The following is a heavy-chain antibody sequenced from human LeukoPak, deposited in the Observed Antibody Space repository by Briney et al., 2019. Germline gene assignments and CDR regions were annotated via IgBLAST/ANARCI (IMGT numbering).Heavy chain of an antibody. J-gene: IGHJ4*02. CDR3: AKCLGSGWYASSD. V-gene: IGHV3-23*01. CDR1: GFTFSSYA. CDR2: ISGSGNRT. Sequence: PGGSLRLSCAASGFTFSSYAMSWVRQAPGKGLEWVSSISGSGNRTYYADSVKGRFTISRDYSKNTLFLQMNSLRAEDTAVYYCAKCLGSGWYASSDWGQGTLVTVSS. D-gene: IGHD6-13*01.